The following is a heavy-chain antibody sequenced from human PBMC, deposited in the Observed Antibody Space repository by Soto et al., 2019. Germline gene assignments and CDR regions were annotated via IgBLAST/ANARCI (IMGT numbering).Heavy chain of an antibody. Sequence: GGSLRLSCAASGFTFSSYDMHWVRQATGKGLEWVSAIGTAGDTYYPGSVKGRFTISRENAKNSLYLQMNSLRAGDTAVYYCARDAPHYYDSSGPGGMDVWGQGTTVTVSS. J-gene: IGHJ6*02. V-gene: IGHV3-13*01. CDR3: ARDAPHYYDSSGPGGMDV. CDR1: GFTFSSYD. D-gene: IGHD3-22*01. CDR2: IGTAGDT.